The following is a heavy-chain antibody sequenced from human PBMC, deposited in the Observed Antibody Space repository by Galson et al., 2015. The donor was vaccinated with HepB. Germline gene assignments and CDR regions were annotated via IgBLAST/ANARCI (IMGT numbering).Heavy chain of an antibody. CDR2: IYYSGST. Sequence: LSLTCTVSGGSISSSPYYWGWILQPPGKGLEWIGSIYYSGSTYYNASLKSRVTISVDTSKNQFSLKLTSVTAADTAVYYCARDLSSTTVVTPGFWGQGTLVTVSS. V-gene: IGHV4-39*07. D-gene: IGHD4-23*01. CDR3: ARDLSSTTVVTPGF. J-gene: IGHJ4*02. CDR1: GGSISSSPYY.